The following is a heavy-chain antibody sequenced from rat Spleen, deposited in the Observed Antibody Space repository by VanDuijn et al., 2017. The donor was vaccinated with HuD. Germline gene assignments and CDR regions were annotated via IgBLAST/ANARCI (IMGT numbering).Heavy chain of an antibody. CDR3: TRYYEGYVMDV. D-gene: IGHD1-12*01. J-gene: IGHJ4*01. V-gene: IGHV5-29*01. CDR1: GFTFSSSG. CDR2: ISYDDSSP. Sequence: EVQLVESGGGLVQPGRSLKLSCAASGFTFSSSGMAWVRQAPTKGLEWVATISYDDSSPYYRASVKGRFTISRDNTKNTLYLQMNNLRSEGTAIYYCTRYYEGYVMDVWGQGASVTVSS.